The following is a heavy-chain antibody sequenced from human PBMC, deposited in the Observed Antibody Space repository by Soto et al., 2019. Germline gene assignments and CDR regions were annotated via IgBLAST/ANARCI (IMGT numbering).Heavy chain of an antibody. CDR1: GGSLSSYY. J-gene: IGHJ4*02. CDR2: IYYSGST. Sequence: SLPCTVSGGSLSSYYWSWIRQPPGKGLEWIGYIYYSGSTNYNPSLKSRVTISVDTSKNQFSLKLSSVTAADTAVYYCARATYGDLDYWGQGTLVTVSS. V-gene: IGHV4-59*01. CDR3: ARATYGDLDY. D-gene: IGHD4-17*01.